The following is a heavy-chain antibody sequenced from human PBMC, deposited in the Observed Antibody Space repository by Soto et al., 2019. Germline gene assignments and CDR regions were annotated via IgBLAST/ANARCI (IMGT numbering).Heavy chain of an antibody. CDR2: ISYDGSNK. V-gene: IGHV3-30*03. J-gene: IGHJ4*02. CDR3: ASIYGSGERYSDY. Sequence: QVQLVESGGGVVQPGRSLRLSCAASGFTFSSYGMHWVRQAPGKGLEWVAVISYDGSNKYYADSVKGRFTISRDNSKNTLYLQMNSLRAEDTAVYYCASIYGSGERYSDYWGQGTLVTVSS. CDR1: GFTFSSYG. D-gene: IGHD3-10*01.